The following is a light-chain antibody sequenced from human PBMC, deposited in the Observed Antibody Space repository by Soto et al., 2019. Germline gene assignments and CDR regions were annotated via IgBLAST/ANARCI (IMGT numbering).Light chain of an antibody. J-gene: IGLJ1*01. V-gene: IGLV2-14*01. CDR2: EVT. CDR3: GSYTSTYVRI. Sequence: QSVLTQPASVSGSPGQSITISCTGTSSDVGRYNYVSWYQQYPGRAPKLIIYEVTNRPSGVSDRFSGSKSGNVASLTISGLQAADGADYYCGSYTSTYVRIFGTGTKVTVL. CDR1: SSDVGRYNY.